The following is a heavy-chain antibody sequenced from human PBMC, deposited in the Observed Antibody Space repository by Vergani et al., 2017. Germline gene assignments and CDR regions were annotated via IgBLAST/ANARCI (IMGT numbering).Heavy chain of an antibody. Sequence: QLHLQESGPGLVKPSETLSLTCTVSGGSITSSSYYWGWIRQPPGKGLEWIGNIYHSGGAYYNPSLKGRVTISVDTSKNQFSLKLSSVTAADTAVYYCARDPGIAARPMGRYYYYYMDVWGKGTTVTVSS. D-gene: IGHD6-6*01. V-gene: IGHV4-39*07. CDR3: ARDPGIAARPMGRYYYYYMDV. CDR1: GGSITSSSYY. J-gene: IGHJ6*03. CDR2: IYHSGGA.